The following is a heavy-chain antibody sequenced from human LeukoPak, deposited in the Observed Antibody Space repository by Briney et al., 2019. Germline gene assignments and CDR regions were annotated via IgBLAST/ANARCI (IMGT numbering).Heavy chain of an antibody. CDR2: MNPNSGNT. J-gene: IGHJ4*02. D-gene: IGHD1-26*01. V-gene: IGHV1-8*01. Sequence: ASVKVSCKASGYTFTSYDINWVRQATGQGLEWMGWMNPNSGNTGYAQKFQGRVTMTRNTSISTAYMELSSLRSEDTAVYYCARGVYSGSYYGGYYFDYWGQGTLVTVSS. CDR3: ARGVYSGSYYGGYYFDY. CDR1: GYTFTSYD.